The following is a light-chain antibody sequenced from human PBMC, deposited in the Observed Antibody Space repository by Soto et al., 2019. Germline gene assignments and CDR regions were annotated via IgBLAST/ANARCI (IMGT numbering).Light chain of an antibody. CDR1: QSISSY. CDR2: AAS. CDR3: QQRYSTPRT. J-gene: IGKJ1*01. V-gene: IGKV1-39*01. Sequence: DIQMTQSPSSLSASVGDRVNITCRASQSISSYLNWYQKKPGKAPKLLIYAASSLQSGVPSRFSGSGSGTDFNLTISSLQTEDFATYECQQRYSTPRTFGQGTKVDI.